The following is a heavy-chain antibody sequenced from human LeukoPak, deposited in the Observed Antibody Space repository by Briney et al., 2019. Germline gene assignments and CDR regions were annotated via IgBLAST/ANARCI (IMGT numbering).Heavy chain of an antibody. D-gene: IGHD2-2*01. Sequence: ASVKVSCKASGYTFTGYYMHWVRQAPGQGLEWMGWINPNSGGTNYAQKFQGRVTMTRDTSISTAYMELSRLRSDDTAVYYCARDCSSTSCYGDLDYWGQGTLVTVSS. J-gene: IGHJ4*02. V-gene: IGHV1-2*02. CDR3: ARDCSSTSCYGDLDY. CDR1: GYTFTGYY. CDR2: INPNSGGT.